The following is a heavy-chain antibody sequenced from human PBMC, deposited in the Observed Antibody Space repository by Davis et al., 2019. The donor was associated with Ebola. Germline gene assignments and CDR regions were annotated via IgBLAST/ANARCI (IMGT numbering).Heavy chain of an antibody. V-gene: IGHV4-4*08. CDR3: ARSDGFYSIRWYFDR. CDR1: GAPFPTYY. Sequence: SGPLSSPLTVPGAPFPTYYWRWLRQPPAKRLAWLGYVCIGEQTNFNPSLESRVTISLDTSKNQFSLKLTSVTAADTAVYYCARSDGFYSIRWYFDRWGRGTLVTVSS. D-gene: IGHD3-22*01. CDR2: VCIGEQT. J-gene: IGHJ2*01.